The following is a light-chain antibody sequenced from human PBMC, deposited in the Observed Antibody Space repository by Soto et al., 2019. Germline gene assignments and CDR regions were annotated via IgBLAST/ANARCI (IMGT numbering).Light chain of an antibody. CDR1: QSVSSSH. CDR3: QQYVASQT. Sequence: EIVLTQSPGTLSLSPGERATLSCRASQSVSSSHLAWYQQKPGQAPRLLIYAASSRATGIPDRFSGSGSGTDFTLTISRLEPEDFAVYYCQQYVASQTFGQGTKVEI. CDR2: AAS. J-gene: IGKJ1*01. V-gene: IGKV3-20*01.